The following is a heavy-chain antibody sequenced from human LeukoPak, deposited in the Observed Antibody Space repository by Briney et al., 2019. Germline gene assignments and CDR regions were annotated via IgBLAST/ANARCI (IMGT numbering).Heavy chain of an antibody. Sequence: HGASVKVSCKASDYTFTSYGISWVRQAPGQGLEWMGGIIPIFGTANYAQKFQGRVTITADESTSTAYMELSSLRSEDTAVYYCASLRREMATIKWGFDYWGQGTLVTVSS. CDR2: IIPIFGTA. V-gene: IGHV1-69*13. CDR1: DYTFTSYG. J-gene: IGHJ4*02. D-gene: IGHD5-24*01. CDR3: ASLRREMATIKWGFDY.